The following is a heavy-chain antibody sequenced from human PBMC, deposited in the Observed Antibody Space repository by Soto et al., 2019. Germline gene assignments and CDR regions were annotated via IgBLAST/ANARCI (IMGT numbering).Heavy chain of an antibody. D-gene: IGHD3-9*01. CDR1: GFTFSDHY. CDR3: VRAGTGYQLDD. J-gene: IGHJ4*02. CDR2: IRNKANSYTA. Sequence: EVQLVESGGGLVQPGGSLRLSCAASGFTFSDHYMDWVRQASGKGLEWVGRIRNKANSYTAEYAASVKGRFTISRDDSKNSLYLQMNSLKIEDTALYYCVRAGTGYQLDDWGQGTLVTVSS. V-gene: IGHV3-72*01.